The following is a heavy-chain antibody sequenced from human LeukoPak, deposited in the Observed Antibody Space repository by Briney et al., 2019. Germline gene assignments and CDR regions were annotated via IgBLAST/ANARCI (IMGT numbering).Heavy chain of an antibody. V-gene: IGHV5-51*01. CDR3: ARRQVLDGKPNYYHYGMDV. CDR1: GYSFTTYW. J-gene: IGHJ6*02. Sequence: GESLKISCKGSGYSFTTYWIGWVRQMPGKGLEWMGIIYPGDSDTRYSPSFQGQVTISADKSISTAYLQWSSLRASDTAMYYCARRQVLDGKPNYYHYGMDVWGQGTTVTVSS. CDR2: IYPGDSDT. D-gene: IGHD3-10*01.